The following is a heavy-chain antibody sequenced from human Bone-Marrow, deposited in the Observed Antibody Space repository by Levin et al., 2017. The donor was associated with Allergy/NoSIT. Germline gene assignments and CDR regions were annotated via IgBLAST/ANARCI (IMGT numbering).Heavy chain of an antibody. J-gene: IGHJ4*02. CDR1: GFIFSGYT. V-gene: IGHV3-23*01. Sequence: GESLKISCAASGFIFSGYTMSWVRQAPGKGLEWVSAISGSGDTSFYADPVKGRFTISRDNSKGTLYMQMNSLRADDTALYYCARDQKGSSGDYWDYWGQGTLVSVSA. D-gene: IGHD3-22*01. CDR3: ARDQKGSSGDYWDY. CDR2: ISGSGDTS.